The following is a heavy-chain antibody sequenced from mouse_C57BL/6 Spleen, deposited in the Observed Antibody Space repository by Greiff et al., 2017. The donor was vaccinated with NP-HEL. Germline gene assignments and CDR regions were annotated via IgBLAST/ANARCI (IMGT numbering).Heavy chain of an antibody. CDR1: GYTFTDYE. J-gene: IGHJ1*03. CDR3: TPISHYGV. CDR2: IDPETGGT. Sequence: VQLQQSGAELVRPGASVTLSCKASGYTFTDYEMHWVKQTPVHGLEWIGAIDPETGGTAYNQKFKGKAILTADKSSSTAYMELRSLTSEDSSVYYCTPISHYGVWGTGTTVTVSS. V-gene: IGHV1-15*01. D-gene: IGHD1-1*01.